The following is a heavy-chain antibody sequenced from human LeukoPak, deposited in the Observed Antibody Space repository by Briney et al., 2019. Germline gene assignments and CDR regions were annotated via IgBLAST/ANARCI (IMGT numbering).Heavy chain of an antibody. CDR2: IIPIFGTA. CDR1: GYTFTSYY. V-gene: IGHV1-69*13. Sequence: ASVTVSCKASGYTFTSYYMHWVRQAPGQGLEWMGGIIPIFGTANYAQKFQGRVTITADESTSTAYMELSSLRSEDTAVYYCACSIAVAGTGGNWFDPWGQGTLVTVSS. J-gene: IGHJ5*02. CDR3: ACSIAVAGTGGNWFDP. D-gene: IGHD6-19*01.